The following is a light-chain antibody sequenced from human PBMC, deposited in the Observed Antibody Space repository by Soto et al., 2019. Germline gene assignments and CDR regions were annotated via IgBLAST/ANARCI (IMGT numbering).Light chain of an antibody. J-gene: IGLJ2*01. CDR1: SSDVGAYNY. CDR2: EVS. Sequence: QSVLTQPASVSGSPGQSITLSCSGTSSDVGAYNYVSWYQQHPGKAPKLMIYEVSNRPSGVSNRFSGSKSGNPASLTISGLQADDEADDYCSSYTTTSATGIFGGGTQLT. V-gene: IGLV2-14*01. CDR3: SSYTTTSATGI.